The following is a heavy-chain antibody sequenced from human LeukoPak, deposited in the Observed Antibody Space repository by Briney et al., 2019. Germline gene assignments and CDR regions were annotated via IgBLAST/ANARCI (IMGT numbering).Heavy chain of an antibody. CDR1: GFTVSSNY. J-gene: IGHJ4*02. CDR3: ARDGTRSGYFDY. D-gene: IGHD3-3*01. CDR2: IYSGGST. Sequence: PGGSLRLSCAASGFTVSSNYMTWVRLAPGKGLEWVSVIYSGGSTYYADSVKGRFTISRDNSKNTLYLQMNSLRAEDTAVYYCARDGTRSGYFDYWGQGTLVTVSS. V-gene: IGHV3-53*01.